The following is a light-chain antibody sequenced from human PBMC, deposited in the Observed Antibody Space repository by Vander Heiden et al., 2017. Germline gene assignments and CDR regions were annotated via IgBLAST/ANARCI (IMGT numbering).Light chain of an antibody. V-gene: IGLV1-47*01. J-gene: IGLJ2*01. CDR1: SSNIGSNY. Sequence: QPLLTQPPSASGTPGQRVTIPCSGSSSNIGSNYVYWYQQLPGPATMVLIRGNNQRPSGIPDRFSGSRSGTSASLAISGLRSDDEADYYCAAWDDSLSGVVFGGGTKLTVL. CDR3: AAWDDSLSGVV. CDR2: GNN.